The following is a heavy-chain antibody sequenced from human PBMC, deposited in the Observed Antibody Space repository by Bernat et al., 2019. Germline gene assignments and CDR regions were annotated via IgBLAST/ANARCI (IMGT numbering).Heavy chain of an antibody. Sequence: EVQLVESGGGLVQPGGSLRLSCAASGFTFSSYWMSWVRQAPGKGLEWVANIKQDGSEQYYVDSVKGRFTISRDNAKNSLYLQMNSLRAEDRDVYYCARETNIAVVTHFDCWGQGTLVTVSS. CDR3: ARETNIAVVTHFDC. CDR1: GFTFSSYW. J-gene: IGHJ4*02. CDR2: IKQDGSEQ. V-gene: IGHV3-7*03. D-gene: IGHD5-18*01.